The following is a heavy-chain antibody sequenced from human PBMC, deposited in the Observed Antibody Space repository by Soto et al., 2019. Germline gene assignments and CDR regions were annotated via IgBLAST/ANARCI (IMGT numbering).Heavy chain of an antibody. CDR1: GYKFTTYG. CDR3: ARGLGTNGLDV. CDR2: ISTYNGNT. Sequence: VQLLQSGAEVKKPGASVKVSCKASGYKFTTYGITWVRQAPGQWLEWLGGISTYNGNTDYAQNLQDRVTMTTETSKSTAYLEVRSLTSDDTAVYFCARGLGTNGLDVWGQGTTVTVSS. D-gene: IGHD7-27*01. V-gene: IGHV1-18*04. J-gene: IGHJ6*02.